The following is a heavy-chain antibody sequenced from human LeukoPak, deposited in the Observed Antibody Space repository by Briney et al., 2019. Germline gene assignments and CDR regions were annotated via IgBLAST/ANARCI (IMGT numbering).Heavy chain of an antibody. CDR2: ISAYNGNT. CDR3: ARDDIVVVPAAMGHYYYGMDV. J-gene: IGHJ6*02. D-gene: IGHD2-2*01. V-gene: IGHV1-18*01. Sequence: ASVKVSCKASGYTFTSYGISWVRQAPGQGLEWMGWISAYNGNTNYAQKLQGRVTMTTDTSTSTAYMELRSLRSDDTAVYYCARDDIVVVPAAMGHYYYGMDVWGQRTTVTVSS. CDR1: GYTFTSYG.